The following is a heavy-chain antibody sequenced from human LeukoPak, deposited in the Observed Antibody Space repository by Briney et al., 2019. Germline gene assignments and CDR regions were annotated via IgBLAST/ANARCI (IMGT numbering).Heavy chain of an antibody. CDR2: INSDGINT. CDR1: GFTFSNYW. D-gene: IGHD3-22*01. Sequence: GGSLRLSCAASGFTFSNYWMHWVRQAPGKGLVWVSRINSDGINTSYADSVKGRFTISRDNAKNTLNLQMNSLRAEDTAVYYCARGGYDSIDYWGQGTLVTVSS. CDR3: ARGGYDSIDY. V-gene: IGHV3-74*01. J-gene: IGHJ4*02.